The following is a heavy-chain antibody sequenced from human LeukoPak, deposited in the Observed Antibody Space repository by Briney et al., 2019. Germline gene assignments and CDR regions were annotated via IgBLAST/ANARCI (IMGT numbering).Heavy chain of an antibody. D-gene: IGHD1-26*01. CDR2: ISGSGGST. J-gene: IGHJ4*02. Sequence: GGSLRLSCAASGFTFTSYAMNWVRQAPGKGLEWVSAISGSGGSTYYADSVKGRFTISRDNSKNTLYLQMNSLRVEDTAVYYCAKDRGGSYLDFDYWGQGTLVTVSS. V-gene: IGHV3-23*01. CDR3: AKDRGGSYLDFDY. CDR1: GFTFTSYA.